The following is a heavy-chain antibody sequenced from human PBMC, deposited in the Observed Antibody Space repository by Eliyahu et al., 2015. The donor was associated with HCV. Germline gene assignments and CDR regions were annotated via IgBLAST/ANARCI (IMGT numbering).Heavy chain of an antibody. V-gene: IGHV3-33*01. CDR3: VRDNQYCTSTNCPGYYHYYYGMDV. J-gene: IGHJ6*02. Sequence: QVQLVXSGGGVVQPGXSLRLSCAASGFTFSSFVMHWVRXAPGRGXEGVAXXWFXGSTXHYADSVKGRFTISRDKSKNTVYLEMNSLRDEDTAVYYCVRDNQYCTSTNCPGYYHYYYGMDVWGQGTTVTVSS. D-gene: IGHD2-2*01. CDR2: XWFXGSTX. CDR1: GFTFSSFV.